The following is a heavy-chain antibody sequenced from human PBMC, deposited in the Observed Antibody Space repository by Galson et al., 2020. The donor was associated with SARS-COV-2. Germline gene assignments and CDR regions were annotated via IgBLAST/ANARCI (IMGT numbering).Heavy chain of an antibody. CDR3: ARDQTLWVEMATIIPAAFDI. Sequence: ASVKVSCKASGGTFSSYAISWVRQAPGQGLEWMGRIIPILGIANYAQKFQGRVTITADKSTSTAYMELSSLRSEDTAVYYCARDQTLWVEMATIIPAAFDIWGQGTMVTVSS. CDR1: GGTFSSYA. D-gene: IGHD5-12*01. V-gene: IGHV1-69*04. J-gene: IGHJ3*02. CDR2: IIPILGIA.